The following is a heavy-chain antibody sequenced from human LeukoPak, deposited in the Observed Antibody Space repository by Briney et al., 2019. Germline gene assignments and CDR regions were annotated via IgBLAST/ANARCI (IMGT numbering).Heavy chain of an antibody. D-gene: IGHD3-16*02. V-gene: IGHV4-4*07. J-gene: IGHJ5*02. CDR1: GGSMNNNY. CDR3: ARGTLRWGDLSLSNYFDP. Sequence: PSETLSLTCTVSGGSMNNNYWSWIRQPAGKGLEWVGRIHSSGSTNYNPSLKSRVTMSVDTSKNQFSLKLSSVTAADTALYYCARGTLRWGDLSLSNYFDPWGQGTLVTVSS. CDR2: IHSSGST.